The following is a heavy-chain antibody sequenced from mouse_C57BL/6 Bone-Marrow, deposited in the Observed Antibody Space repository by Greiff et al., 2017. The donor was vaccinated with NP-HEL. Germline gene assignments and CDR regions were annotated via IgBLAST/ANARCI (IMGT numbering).Heavy chain of an antibody. CDR2: IDPNSGGT. Sequence: VQLQESGAELVRPGTSVKVSCKASGYAFTSYWMHWVKQRPGRGLEWIGRIDPNSGGTKYNEKFKSKATLTVDKPSSTAYMQLSSLTSEDSAVYYCARGYYYGSRTYYFDYWGQGTTLTVSS. V-gene: IGHV1-72*01. CDR3: ARGYYYGSRTYYFDY. CDR1: GYAFTSYW. D-gene: IGHD1-1*01. J-gene: IGHJ2*01.